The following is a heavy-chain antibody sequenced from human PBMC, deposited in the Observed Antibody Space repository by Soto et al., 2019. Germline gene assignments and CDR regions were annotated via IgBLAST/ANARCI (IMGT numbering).Heavy chain of an antibody. Sequence: LKISCKGSGYSFTSYWIGWVRQMPGKGLEWMGLIYPGDSDTRYSPSFQGQVTISADKSISTAYLQWSSLKASDTAMYYCAAGGIFKVVINPDLDPLRYLDWCRDYWGQGSLVTVSS. CDR1: GYSFTSYW. D-gene: IGHD3-9*01. CDR3: AAGGIFKVVINPDLDPLRYLDWCRDY. CDR2: IYPGDSDT. V-gene: IGHV5-51*01. J-gene: IGHJ4*02.